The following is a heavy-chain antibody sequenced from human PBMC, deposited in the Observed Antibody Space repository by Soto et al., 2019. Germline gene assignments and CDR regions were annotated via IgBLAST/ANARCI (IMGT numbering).Heavy chain of an antibody. CDR1: GGSFSGYY. CDR2: INHSGST. Sequence: SEILSLTCAVYGGSFSGYYWSWIRQPPGKGLEWIGEINHSGSTNYNPSLKSRVTISVDTSKNQFSLKLSSVTAADTAVYYCARGRVVVIDYWGQGTLVTVSS. D-gene: IGHD2-21*01. V-gene: IGHV4-34*01. J-gene: IGHJ4*02. CDR3: ARGRVVVIDY.